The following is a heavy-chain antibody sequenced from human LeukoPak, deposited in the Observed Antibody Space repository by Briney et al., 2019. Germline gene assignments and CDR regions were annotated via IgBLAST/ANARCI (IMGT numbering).Heavy chain of an antibody. J-gene: IGHJ4*02. D-gene: IGHD6-19*01. CDR1: GYTFTSYG. CDR3: ARDFLPTWYSSGWYFDY. Sequence: ASVKVSCKASGYTFTSYGISWVRQAPGQGLEWMGWISDYRGNTNYAQKLQGRVTMTTDTSTSTAYMELRSLRPDDTAVYYCARDFLPTWYSSGWYFDYWGQGSLVTVSS. CDR2: ISDYRGNT. V-gene: IGHV1-18*01.